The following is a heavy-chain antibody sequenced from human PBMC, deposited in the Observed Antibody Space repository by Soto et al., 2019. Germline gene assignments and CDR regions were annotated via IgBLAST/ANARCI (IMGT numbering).Heavy chain of an antibody. CDR3: AKAHSFVELTPFDY. V-gene: IGHV3-23*04. J-gene: IGHJ4*02. CDR1: GFTFYSYA. CDR2: ISGSGGTT. D-gene: IGHD1-7*01. Sequence: EVQLVESGGGLVQPGGSLRLSCAASGFTFYSYAMTWVRQAPGKGLEWVSSISGSGGTTYYADSVKGRFTISRDSSKNTLYLQMNSLRTEDTAVYYCAKAHSFVELTPFDYWGQGSLVTVSS.